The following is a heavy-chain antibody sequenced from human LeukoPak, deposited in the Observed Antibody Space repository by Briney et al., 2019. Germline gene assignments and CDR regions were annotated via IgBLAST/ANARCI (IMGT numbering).Heavy chain of an antibody. CDR3: ASSSWKKTFDY. CDR2: IHTSGTT. J-gene: IGHJ4*02. CDR1: GGSITFYY. V-gene: IGHV4-4*07. D-gene: IGHD1-1*01. Sequence: SETLSLTCSVSGGSITFYYWNWIRKPAGQGLEWIGRIHTSGTTNYNPSLKSRVTMSIDTSQKKFSLNLTSVTAADTAVYYCASSSWKKTFDYWGQGALVTVSS.